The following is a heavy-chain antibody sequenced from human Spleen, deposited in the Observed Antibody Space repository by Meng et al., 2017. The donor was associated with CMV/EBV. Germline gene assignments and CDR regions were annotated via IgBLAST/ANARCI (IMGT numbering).Heavy chain of an antibody. V-gene: IGHV1-2*02. CDR3: ARDQREYQLFPGDF. CDR1: GYTFSNYG. Sequence: ASVKVSCKASGYTFSNYGVSWVRQAPGQGLEWMGWINPNSGGTNYAQKFQGRVTMTRDTSVSTAYMELSRLRSDDTAVYYCARDQREYQLFPGDFWGQGTLVTVSS. CDR2: INPNSGGT. J-gene: IGHJ4*02. D-gene: IGHD2-2*01.